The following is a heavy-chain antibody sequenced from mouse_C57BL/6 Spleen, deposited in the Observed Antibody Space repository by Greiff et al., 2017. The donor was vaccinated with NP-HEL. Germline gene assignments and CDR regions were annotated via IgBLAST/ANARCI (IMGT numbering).Heavy chain of an antibody. Sequence: EVQLQQSGAELVKPGASVKLSCTASGFNITDYYMHWVKQRTEQGLEWIGRIDPEDGETKYAPKFQGKATITADTSSHTAYLQLSSLTSEAPAVYDCARARLGDPSFADWGQGTLVTVSA. D-gene: IGHD3-1*01. J-gene: IGHJ3*01. CDR1: GFNITDYY. CDR2: IDPEDGET. CDR3: ARARLGDPSFAD. V-gene: IGHV14-2*01.